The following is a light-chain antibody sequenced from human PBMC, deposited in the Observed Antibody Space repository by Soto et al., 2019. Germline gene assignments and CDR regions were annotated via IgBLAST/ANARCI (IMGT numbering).Light chain of an antibody. CDR2: ATS. J-gene: IGKJ4*01. Sequence: DIQMTQSPSSLSASVGDRVTITCRASQSISSYLNWYQQKPGKAPKLLIYATSSLQSGVASRFSGSASGTDCSLTISSLQPEDFATYYCQQSYSTPLTFGGGTKVEI. CDR3: QQSYSTPLT. CDR1: QSISSY. V-gene: IGKV1-39*01.